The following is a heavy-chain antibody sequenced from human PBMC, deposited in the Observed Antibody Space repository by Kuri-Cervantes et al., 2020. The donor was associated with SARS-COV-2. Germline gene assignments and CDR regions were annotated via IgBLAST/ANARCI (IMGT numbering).Heavy chain of an antibody. CDR2: IYSSGTT. J-gene: IGHJ4*02. V-gene: IGHV3-53*01. CDR1: GFSVSSNF. CDR3: ARHPKTIPQYHFDY. Sequence: GESLKISCAAAGFSVSSNFMSWVRQAPGKGLEWVSIIYSSGTTYYADSVKGRFTISRDNSKNTLYLHMNSLRAEDTAVYHCARHPKTIPQYHFDYWGQGTRVTCSS. D-gene: IGHD2/OR15-2a*01.